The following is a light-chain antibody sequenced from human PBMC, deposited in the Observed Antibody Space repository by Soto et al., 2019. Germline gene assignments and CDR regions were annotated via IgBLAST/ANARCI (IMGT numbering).Light chain of an antibody. Sequence: QSALTQPRSVSGSPGQSVTISCTGTSNDVGGYNFVSWYQQHPGKAPKLMIYDVSKRPSGVPDRFSGSKSDNTASLTISGLQAEDEADYYCLSYAGNSIWLFGGGTKLTVL. V-gene: IGLV2-11*01. CDR3: LSYAGNSIWL. CDR1: SNDVGGYNF. CDR2: DVS. J-gene: IGLJ2*01.